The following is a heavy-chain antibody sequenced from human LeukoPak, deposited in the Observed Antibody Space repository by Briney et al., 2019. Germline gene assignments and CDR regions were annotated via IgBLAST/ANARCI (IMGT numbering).Heavy chain of an antibody. CDR3: AREDDYGDYVPLY. CDR2: ISSSGSTI. Sequence: GGSLRLSCAASGFTFSSYEMNWVRQAPGKGLEWVSYISSSGSTIYYADSVKGRFTISRDNAKNTLYLQMNSLRAEDTAVYYCAREDDYGDYVPLYWGQGTLVTVSS. J-gene: IGHJ4*02. D-gene: IGHD4-17*01. CDR1: GFTFSSYE. V-gene: IGHV3-48*03.